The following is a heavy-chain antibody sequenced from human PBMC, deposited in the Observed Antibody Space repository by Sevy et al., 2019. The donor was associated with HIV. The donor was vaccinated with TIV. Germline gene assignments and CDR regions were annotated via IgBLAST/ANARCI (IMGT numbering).Heavy chain of an antibody. CDR3: ARDGDSSRYYDYYGMDV. V-gene: IGHV3-33*01. D-gene: IGHD3-22*01. Sequence: GGSLRLSCAASGFTFSSYGMHWVRQAPGKGLEWVAVIWYDGRNKYYADSVKGRFTIYRDNSKNTPYRQMNSLRAEDTAVYYCARDGDSSRYYDYYGMDVWGQGTTVTVSS. CDR2: IWYDGRNK. CDR1: GFTFSSYG. J-gene: IGHJ6*02.